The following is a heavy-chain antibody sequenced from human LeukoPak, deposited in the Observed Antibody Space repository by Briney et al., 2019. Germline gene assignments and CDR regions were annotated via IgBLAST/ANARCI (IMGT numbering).Heavy chain of an antibody. D-gene: IGHD2-15*01. CDR3: ARDVREHYCSGGSCYWFDP. CDR2: IYYSGST. V-gene: IGHV4-39*07. Sequence: ASETLSLTCTVSGGSISSSSYYWGWIRQPPGKGLAWIGSIYYSGSTYYNPSLKSRVTISVDTSKNQFSLKLSSVTAADTAVYYCARDVREHYCSGGSCYWFDPWGQGTLVTVSS. J-gene: IGHJ5*02. CDR1: GGSISSSSYY.